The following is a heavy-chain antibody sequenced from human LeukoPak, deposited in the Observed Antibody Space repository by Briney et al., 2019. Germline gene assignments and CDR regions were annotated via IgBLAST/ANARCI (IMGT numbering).Heavy chain of an antibody. V-gene: IGHV1-18*01. CDR3: ARADGATVTNLYFDY. CDR1: GYTFTSYG. CDR2: ISAYSGNT. D-gene: IGHD4-17*01. Sequence: ASVKVSCKASGYTFTSYGISWVRQAPGQGLEWMGWISAYSGNTNYAQKLQGRVTMTTDTSTSTAYMELRSLRSDDTAVYCCARADGATVTNLYFDYWGQGTLVTVSS. J-gene: IGHJ4*02.